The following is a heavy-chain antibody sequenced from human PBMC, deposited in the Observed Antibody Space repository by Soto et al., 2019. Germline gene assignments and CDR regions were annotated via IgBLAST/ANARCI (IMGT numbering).Heavy chain of an antibody. Sequence: QVQLVESGGGVVQPGTSLRLSCAASGFTFATYGMHWVRQPPGKGLQWVAVTWYDGSENFYGDSVKGRFTISRDSSKNTLNLQMDSLTAEDTAFYYCATGFYSSSIDHWGQGTLVTVTS. D-gene: IGHD3-22*01. CDR1: GFTFATYG. CDR2: TWYDGSEN. J-gene: IGHJ4*02. V-gene: IGHV3-33*01. CDR3: ATGFYSSSIDH.